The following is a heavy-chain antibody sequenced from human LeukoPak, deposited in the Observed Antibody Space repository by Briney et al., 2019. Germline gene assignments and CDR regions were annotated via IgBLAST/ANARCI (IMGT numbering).Heavy chain of an antibody. Sequence: SVKVSCKASGGTFSSYAISWVRQAPGRGLEWMGGIIPIFGTANYAQKFQGRVTITADESTSTAYMELSSLRSEDTAVYYCARDRRGYCSGGSCQPYNWFDPWGQGTLVTVSS. J-gene: IGHJ5*02. CDR1: GGTFSSYA. CDR3: ARDRRGYCSGGSCQPYNWFDP. CDR2: IIPIFGTA. D-gene: IGHD2-15*01. V-gene: IGHV1-69*01.